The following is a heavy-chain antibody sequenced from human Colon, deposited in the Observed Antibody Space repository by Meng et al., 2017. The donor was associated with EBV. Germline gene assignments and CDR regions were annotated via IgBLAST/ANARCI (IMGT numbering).Heavy chain of an antibody. D-gene: IGHD6-19*01. CDR1: GGSVSSGGYY. CDR2: IYYSGST. CDR3: ARVSSGWDYFDY. Sequence: QVQLQEWVPGLVKPSPALSLTCTVSGGSVSSGGYYWTWIRQHPGKGLEWFGHIYYSGSTFYNPSLKRRVIISIDTSKNQFSLNLRSVTAADTAVYYCARVSSGWDYFDYWGQGTLVTVS. J-gene: IGHJ4*02. V-gene: IGHV4-31*03.